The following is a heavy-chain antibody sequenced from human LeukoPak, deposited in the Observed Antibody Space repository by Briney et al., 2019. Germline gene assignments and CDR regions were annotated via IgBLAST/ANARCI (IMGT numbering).Heavy chain of an antibody. D-gene: IGHD1-7*01. V-gene: IGHV3-48*03. CDR1: GFTFSTYE. Sequence: PGGSLRLSCAASGFTFSTYEMNWVRQAPGKGLEWVSYISSSGSTIYYADSVKGRFTISRDNAKNSLYLQMNSLRAEDTAVYYCARSGPASRKITGTTFEYWGQGTLVTVSS. CDR3: ARSGPASRKITGTTFEY. J-gene: IGHJ4*02. CDR2: ISSSGSTI.